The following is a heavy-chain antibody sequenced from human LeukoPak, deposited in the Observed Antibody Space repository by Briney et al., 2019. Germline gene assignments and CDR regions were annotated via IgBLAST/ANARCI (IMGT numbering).Heavy chain of an antibody. D-gene: IGHD3-16*01. CDR3: TRERRGSYYAFES. CDR1: GFTFSRNA. J-gene: IGHJ4*01. Sequence: PGGSLRLSCAASGFTFSRNAMSWVRQAPGKGLEWISYITTSSSTNYADSVKGRFTISRDNAKNSVVLQMNSLRAEDTAVYYCTRERRGSYYAFESWGQGTLVSVSS. CDR2: ITTSSST. V-gene: IGHV3-11*05.